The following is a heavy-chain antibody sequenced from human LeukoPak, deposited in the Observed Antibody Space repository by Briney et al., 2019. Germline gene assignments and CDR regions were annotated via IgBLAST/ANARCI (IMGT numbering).Heavy chain of an antibody. CDR2: IYSGGST. V-gene: IGHV3-66*01. J-gene: IGHJ6*02. Sequence: GGSLRLSCAASGFTVSTNYVNWVRQAPGRGLEWVSVIYSGGSTYYVDSVKGRFTISRDNSKNTLHLLMNSLRAEDTAVYFCARSKPPAVKDYYGLDVWGQGTTVTVSS. CDR1: GFTVSTNY. CDR3: ARSKPPAVKDYYGLDV. D-gene: IGHD6-13*01.